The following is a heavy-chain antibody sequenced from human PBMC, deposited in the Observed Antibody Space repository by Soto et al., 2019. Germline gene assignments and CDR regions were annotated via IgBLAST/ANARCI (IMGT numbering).Heavy chain of an antibody. Sequence: QVQLVQSGAEVKKPGASVQVSCKASGYSFITYAMHWVRQAPGQRLEWMVWINAGNGNTKYSQKFRGRVTIATDTSASTAYMELSSLRSEDTAVYFCARGGTTGTNCCKTPDAFDFLGRGTMVAVSS. D-gene: IGHD2-8*01. CDR1: GYSFITYA. J-gene: IGHJ3*01. CDR2: INAGNGNT. V-gene: IGHV1-3*01. CDR3: ARGGTTGTNCCKTPDAFDF.